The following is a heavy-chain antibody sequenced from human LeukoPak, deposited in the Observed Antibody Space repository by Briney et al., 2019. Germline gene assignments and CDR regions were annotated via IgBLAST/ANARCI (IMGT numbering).Heavy chain of an antibody. Sequence: GGSLRLSCAASGFTFSSYAMSWVRQAPGKGLEWVSGISGSGGSTYHADSVKGRSTISRDNSKNTLYLQMNSLRAEDTAVYYCAKVSTSSSKGHYWGQGTLVTVSS. V-gene: IGHV3-23*01. D-gene: IGHD2-2*01. CDR1: GFTFSSYA. CDR3: AKVSTSSSKGHY. CDR2: ISGSGGST. J-gene: IGHJ4*02.